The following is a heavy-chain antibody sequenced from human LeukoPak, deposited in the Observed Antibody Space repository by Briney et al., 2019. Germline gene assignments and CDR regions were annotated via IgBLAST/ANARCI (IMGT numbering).Heavy chain of an antibody. J-gene: IGHJ4*02. V-gene: IGHV3-66*01. CDR1: GFTVSSSY. Sequence: GGSLRLSCAGSGFTVSSSYMSWVGQAPGKGLEWVSVLYGGGSIFYADSVKGRFTISRDISKNMLYLQMNSLRADDTAVYYCARGAISSWYEDWGQGTLVTVSS. CDR3: ARGAISSWYED. CDR2: LYGGGSI. D-gene: IGHD6-13*01.